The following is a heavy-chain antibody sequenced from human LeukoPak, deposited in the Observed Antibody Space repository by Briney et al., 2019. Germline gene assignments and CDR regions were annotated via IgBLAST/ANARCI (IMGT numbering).Heavy chain of an antibody. CDR3: ARDEYYDFWSGYSNY. Sequence: GASVKVSCKASGYTFTSYAISWVRQAPGQGLEWMGWISAYNGNTNYAQKLQGRVTMTTDTSTSTAYMELRSLRSDDTAVYYCARDEYYDFWSGYSNYWGQGTLVTVSS. CDR1: GYTFTSYA. V-gene: IGHV1-18*01. CDR2: ISAYNGNT. J-gene: IGHJ4*02. D-gene: IGHD3-3*01.